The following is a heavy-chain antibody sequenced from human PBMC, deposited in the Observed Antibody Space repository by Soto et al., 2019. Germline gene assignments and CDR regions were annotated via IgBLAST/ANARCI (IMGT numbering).Heavy chain of an antibody. CDR2: ISSNGGST. V-gene: IGHV3-64*01. CDR3: ARDFLSGYDSPFSGMDV. CDR1: GFTFSSYA. Sequence: EVQLGESGGGLVQPGGSLRLSCAASGFTFSSYAMHWVRQAPGKGLEYVSAISSNGGSTYYANSVKGRFTISRDNSKNTLYLQMVSLRAEDMAVYYCARDFLSGYDSPFSGMDVWGKGTTVTVSS. D-gene: IGHD5-12*01. J-gene: IGHJ6*03.